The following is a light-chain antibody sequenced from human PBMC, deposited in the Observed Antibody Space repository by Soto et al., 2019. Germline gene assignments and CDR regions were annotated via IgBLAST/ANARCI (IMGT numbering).Light chain of an antibody. CDR2: EVS. CDR3: SSYTSNSTLVV. V-gene: IGLV2-14*01. Sequence: QSALTQPASESGSPGQSITISCTGTSSDVGGYNYVSWYQQHPGKAPKLMIYEVSNRPSGVSNRFSGSKSGNTASLTISGLQPEDEADYYCSSYTSNSTLVVFGGGTQLTVL. CDR1: SSDVGGYNY. J-gene: IGLJ2*01.